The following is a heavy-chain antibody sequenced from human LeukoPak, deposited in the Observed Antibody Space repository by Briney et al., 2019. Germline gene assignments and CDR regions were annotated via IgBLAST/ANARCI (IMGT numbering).Heavy chain of an antibody. J-gene: IGHJ5*02. CDR1: GFTFSSYA. D-gene: IGHD3-10*01. V-gene: IGHV3-23*01. CDR3: AKSFDGPAPTAWFDP. CDR2: ISGSGGST. Sequence: PGGSLRLSCAASGFTFSSYAMSWVRQAPEKGLEWVSAISGSGGSTYYADSVKGRFTISRDNSKNALYLQMNSLRAEDTAVYYCAKSFDGPAPTAWFDPWGQGTLVTVSS.